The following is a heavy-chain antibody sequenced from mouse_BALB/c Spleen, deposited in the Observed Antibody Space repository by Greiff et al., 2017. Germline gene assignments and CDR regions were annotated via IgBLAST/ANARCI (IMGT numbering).Heavy chain of an antibody. Sequence: QVQLQQSGPGLVAPSQSLSITCTVSGFSLTSYDISWIRQPPGKGLEWLGVIWTGGGTNYNSAFMSRLSISKDNSKSQVFLKMNSLQTDDTAIYYCVRGGNDGYYYAMDYWGQGTSVTVSS. CDR3: VRGGNDGYYYAMDY. CDR2: IWTGGGT. J-gene: IGHJ4*01. CDR1: GFSLTSYD. D-gene: IGHD2-3*01. V-gene: IGHV2-9-2*01.